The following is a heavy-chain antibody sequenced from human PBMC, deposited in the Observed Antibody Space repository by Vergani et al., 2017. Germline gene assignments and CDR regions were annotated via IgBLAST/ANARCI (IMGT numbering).Heavy chain of an antibody. CDR1: GFTFSSYA. Sequence: QVQLVESGGGVVQPGRSLRLSCAASGFTFSSYAMHWVRQAPGKGLEWVAVISYDGSNKYYADSVKVRFTISRDNSKNTLYLQMNSLRAEDTAVYYCARETAAGNWYFDLWGRGTLVTVSS. D-gene: IGHD6-13*01. CDR2: ISYDGSNK. V-gene: IGHV3-30*01. J-gene: IGHJ2*01. CDR3: ARETAAGNWYFDL.